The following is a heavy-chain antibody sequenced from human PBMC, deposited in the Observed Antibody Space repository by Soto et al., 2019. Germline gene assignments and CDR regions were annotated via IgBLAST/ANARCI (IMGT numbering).Heavy chain of an antibody. V-gene: IGHV4-39*01. CDR1: GGSISSSGYY. Sequence: SETLSLTCSVSGGSISSSGYYWGWIRQPPGKGLEWIGSIYYSGSTYYNPSLKSRVTISVDTSKNQFSLKLSSVTAADTAVYHCARHRYCSGASCYHYDNWFDPWGQGTLVTVSS. J-gene: IGHJ5*02. CDR2: IYYSGST. D-gene: IGHD2-15*01. CDR3: ARHRYCSGASCYHYDNWFDP.